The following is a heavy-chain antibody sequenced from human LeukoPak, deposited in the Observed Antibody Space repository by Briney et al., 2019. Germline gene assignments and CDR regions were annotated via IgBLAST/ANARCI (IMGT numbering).Heavy chain of an antibody. CDR2: INPNSGGT. CDR3: ARGGSYDILTGSLDS. V-gene: IGHV1-2*02. CDR1: GYTFTGYY. J-gene: IGHJ4*02. Sequence: GASVKVSCKASGYTFTGYYMHWVRQPPGQGLEWMGWINPNSGGTNYAQKFQGRVTMTRDTSISTAYMELSRLRSDDTAVSYCARGGSYDILTGSLDSWNQGTLVTVSS. D-gene: IGHD3-9*01.